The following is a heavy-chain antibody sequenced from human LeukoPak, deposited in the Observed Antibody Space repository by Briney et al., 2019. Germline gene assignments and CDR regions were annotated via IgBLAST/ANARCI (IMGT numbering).Heavy chain of an antibody. V-gene: IGHV1-2*02. D-gene: IGHD1-1*01. CDR2: INPNSGGT. Sequence: ASVKVSCKASGYTFTGYYMHWVRHAPGQGLELMGWINPNSGGTNYAQKFQGRVTMTRDTSISTAYMELSRLRSDDTAVYYCARDRELEAANWFDPWGQGTLVTVSS. CDR3: ARDRELEAANWFDP. J-gene: IGHJ5*02. CDR1: GYTFTGYY.